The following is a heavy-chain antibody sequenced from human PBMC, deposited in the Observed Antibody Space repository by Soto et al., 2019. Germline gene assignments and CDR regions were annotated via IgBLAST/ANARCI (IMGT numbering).Heavy chain of an antibody. J-gene: IGHJ6*02. CDR1: EFIVSSHY. CDR2: IDTAGRA. CDR3: ARGATYYDFWSGHYTSYTYYGMDV. D-gene: IGHD3-3*01. Sequence: EVQLVESGGGLIQPGGSLRVSCAASEFIVSSHYMTWVRQAPGKGLEWVSVIDTAGRANYAESVKGRFTNSRDNSKNTLYLQMNSLRVEDTAVYYCARGATYYDFWSGHYTSYTYYGMDVWGQGTTVTVS. V-gene: IGHV3-53*01.